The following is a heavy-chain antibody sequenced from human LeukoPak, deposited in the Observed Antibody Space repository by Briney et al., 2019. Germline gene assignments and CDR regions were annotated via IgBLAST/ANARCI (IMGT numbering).Heavy chain of an antibody. V-gene: IGHV3-48*01. D-gene: IGHD3-16*01. J-gene: IGHJ4*02. CDR1: GFTFSSYS. Sequence: GGSLRLSCAASGFTFSSYSMNWVRQAPGKGLEWVSYISSSSSTIYYADSVKGRFTISRDNAKNSLYLQMNSLRAEDTAVYYCARDTIGIGLRLGEYTDYWGQGTLVIVSS. CDR2: ISSSSSTI. CDR3: ARDTIGIGLRLGEYTDY.